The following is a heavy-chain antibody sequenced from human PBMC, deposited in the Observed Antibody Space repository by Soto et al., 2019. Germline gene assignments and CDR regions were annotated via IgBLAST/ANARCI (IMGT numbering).Heavy chain of an antibody. V-gene: IGHV4-59*08. CDR1: GGSFSSYY. J-gene: IGHJ6*03. CDR2: IYYSGST. D-gene: IGHD2-2*01. CDR3: AGRDCSGTKCYYVDYSYMDV. Sequence: QVQLQESGPGLVRPSETLSLTCTVSGGSFSSYYWTWIRQSPGKGLEWIGYIYYSGSTDYNPSLRGRLAISIATSKNQFSLRLNSMPAADTAVYYWAGRDCSGTKCYYVDYSYMDVWGKGTTVTVSS.